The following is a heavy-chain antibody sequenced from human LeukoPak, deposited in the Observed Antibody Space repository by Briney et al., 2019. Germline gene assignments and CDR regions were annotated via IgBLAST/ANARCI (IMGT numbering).Heavy chain of an antibody. D-gene: IGHD5-18*01. CDR2: IYYSGST. CDR3: ARGRRDTAMLIYYYYYYMDV. Sequence: SETLSLTCTVSGGSISSSSYYWGWIRQPPGKGLEWIGSIYYSGSTYYNPSLKSRVTISVDTSKNQFSLKLSSVTAADTAVYYCARGRRDTAMLIYYYYYYMDVWGKGTTVTISS. CDR1: GGSISSSSYY. V-gene: IGHV4-39*01. J-gene: IGHJ6*03.